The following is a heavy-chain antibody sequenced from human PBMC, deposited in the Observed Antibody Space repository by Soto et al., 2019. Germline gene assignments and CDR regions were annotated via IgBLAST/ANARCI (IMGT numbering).Heavy chain of an antibody. J-gene: IGHJ4*02. Sequence: QVHLVQSGAEVKRPGASVKVSCKASGYTFTSYGISWARQAPAQGLEWMGWISGYNGNTDYAQKLQGRVTMTTDTSTNTAYMELRSLRLDDTALYYCARDSAVPAGKIAYWGQGTLVTVSS. CDR1: GYTFTSYG. CDR3: ARDSAVPAGKIAY. CDR2: ISGYNGNT. D-gene: IGHD2-2*01. V-gene: IGHV1-18*04.